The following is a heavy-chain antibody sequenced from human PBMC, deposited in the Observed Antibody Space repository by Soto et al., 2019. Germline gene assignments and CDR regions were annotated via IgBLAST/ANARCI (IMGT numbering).Heavy chain of an antibody. Sequence: QVQLVQSGAEVKKPGASVKVSCKASGYTFTGYYMHWVRQAPGQGLEWMGWINPNSGGTNYAQKFQGRVTMTRDTSISTAYMELSRLRSDDTAVYYCAREMGYCSGGSCYYYYYYGMDVWGQGTTVTVSS. CDR3: AREMGYCSGGSCYYYYYYGMDV. V-gene: IGHV1-2*02. D-gene: IGHD2-15*01. J-gene: IGHJ6*02. CDR2: INPNSGGT. CDR1: GYTFTGYY.